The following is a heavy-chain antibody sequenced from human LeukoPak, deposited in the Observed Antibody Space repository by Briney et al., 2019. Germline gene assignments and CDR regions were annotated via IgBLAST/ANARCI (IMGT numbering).Heavy chain of an antibody. D-gene: IGHD3-10*01. J-gene: IGHJ5*02. V-gene: IGHV1-8*01. Sequence: ASVKVSCKASGYTFTRYDINWVRQATGQGLEWMGWMNPNSGNTGYAQKFQGRVTMTRNTSISTAYMELSSLRSEDTAVYYCARGATYYYGSGSGDWFDPWGQGTLVTVSS. CDR3: ARGATYYYGSGSGDWFDP. CDR2: MNPNSGNT. CDR1: GYTFTRYD.